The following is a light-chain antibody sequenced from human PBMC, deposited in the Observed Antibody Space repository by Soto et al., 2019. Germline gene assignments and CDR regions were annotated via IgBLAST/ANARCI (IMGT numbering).Light chain of an antibody. V-gene: IGLV2-14*01. CDR3: SSYTTSNTRQIV. CDR1: SSDVGGYNY. J-gene: IGLJ1*01. CDR2: DVS. Sequence: QSVLTQPASVSGSPGQSITISCTGTSSDVGGYNYVSWYQQHPGKAPKFMIYDVSNRPSGVSNRFSGSKSGNTASLTISGLQAEAEADYYCSSYTTSNTRQIVFGTGTKVTVL.